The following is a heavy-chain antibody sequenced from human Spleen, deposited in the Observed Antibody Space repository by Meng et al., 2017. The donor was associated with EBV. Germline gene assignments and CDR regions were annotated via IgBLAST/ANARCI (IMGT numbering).Heavy chain of an antibody. Sequence: QVQPPQSGAGLLKPSETPSLTSAVYGESLRGYYGSWIRQPPGKGLEWIGEVNHSGITNYNASLESRVTVSVDTTRNQFSLRLKSVTAADTAVYFCARRKLAAAVRFDSWGQGILVTVSS. CDR2: VNHSGIT. CDR1: GESLRGYY. D-gene: IGHD6-13*01. V-gene: IGHV4-34*01. J-gene: IGHJ4*02. CDR3: ARRKLAAAVRFDS.